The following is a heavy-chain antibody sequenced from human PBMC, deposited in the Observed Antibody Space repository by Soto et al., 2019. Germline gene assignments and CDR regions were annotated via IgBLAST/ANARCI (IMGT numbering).Heavy chain of an antibody. V-gene: IGHV1-46*01. D-gene: IGHD3-3*01. J-gene: IGHJ6*04. CDR3: ARGKYDFWSGYHGLDV. CDR2: INPSGGST. Sequence: ASVKVSCKASGYTFTSYYMHWVRQAPGQGLEWMGIINPSGGSTSYAQKFQGRVTMTRNTSISTAYMELSSLRSEDTAVYYCARGKYDFWSGYHGLDVWGKGTTVTVSS. CDR1: GYTFTSYY.